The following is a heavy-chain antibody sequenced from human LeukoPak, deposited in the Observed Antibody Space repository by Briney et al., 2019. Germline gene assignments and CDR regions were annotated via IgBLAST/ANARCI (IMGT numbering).Heavy chain of an antibody. Sequence: GGSLRLSCAASGFTFRSYAMNWVRQAPGKGLEWVAVISYDGSNKYYADSVKGRFTISRDNSKNTLYLQMNSLRAEDTAVYYCAKDLIAAAGTHGMDVWGQGTTVTVSS. CDR1: GFTFRSYA. J-gene: IGHJ6*02. CDR3: AKDLIAAAGTHGMDV. V-gene: IGHV3-30*18. D-gene: IGHD6-13*01. CDR2: ISYDGSNK.